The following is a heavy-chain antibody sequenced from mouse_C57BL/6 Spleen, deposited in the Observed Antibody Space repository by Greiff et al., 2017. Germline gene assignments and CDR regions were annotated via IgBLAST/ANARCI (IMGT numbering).Heavy chain of an antibody. CDR3: ARRRAITTVVGDY. CDR2: IYPGSGST. V-gene: IGHV1-55*01. Sequence: VQLQQPGAELVKPGASVKMSCKASGYTFTSYWITWVKQRPGQGLEWIGDIYPGSGSTNYNEKFKSKATLTVDTSSSTAYMQLSSLTSEDSAVYYCARRRAITTVVGDYWGQGTTLTVSS. CDR1: GYTFTSYW. J-gene: IGHJ2*01. D-gene: IGHD1-1*01.